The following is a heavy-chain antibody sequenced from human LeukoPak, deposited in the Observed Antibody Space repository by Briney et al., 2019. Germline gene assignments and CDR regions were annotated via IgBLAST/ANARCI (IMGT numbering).Heavy chain of an antibody. J-gene: IGHJ4*02. CDR2: IKGDGSVK. D-gene: IGHD2-2*03. CDR3: ARIGYSSSSIDY. V-gene: IGHV3-7*03. Sequence: GGSLRLSCAASGLTYSNYWMSWVRQAPGKGLEWVANIKGDGSVKYYVDSVKGRFTISRDNAKNSLYLQVNSLRDEDTAVYYCARIGYSSSSIDYWGQGTLVTVSS. CDR1: GLTYSNYW.